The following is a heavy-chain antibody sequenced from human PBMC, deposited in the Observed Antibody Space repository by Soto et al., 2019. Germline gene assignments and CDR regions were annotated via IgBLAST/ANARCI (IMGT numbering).Heavy chain of an antibody. Sequence: GGSLRLSCAASGFTFSSHAMSWVRQAPGKGLEWVSAISGSGGSTYYADSVKGRFTISRDNSKNTLYLQMNSLRAEDTAVYYCAKDSALIVSYFDYWGQGTLVTVSS. CDR1: GFTFSSHA. CDR2: ISGSGGST. J-gene: IGHJ4*02. CDR3: AKDSALIVSYFDY. D-gene: IGHD3-22*01. V-gene: IGHV3-23*01.